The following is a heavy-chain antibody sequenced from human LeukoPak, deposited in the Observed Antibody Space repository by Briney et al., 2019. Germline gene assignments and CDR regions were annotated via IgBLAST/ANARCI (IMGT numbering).Heavy chain of an antibody. CDR2: ISGSGGCT. Sequence: PGGSLRLSCAASGFTFSSYAMSWVRQAPGKGLEWVSAISGSGGCTYYADSVKGRFTISRDNSKNTLYLQMNSLRAEDTAVYYCAKVRGGGEPSWVYYYYGMDVWGQGTTVTVSS. J-gene: IGHJ6*02. D-gene: IGHD3-16*01. CDR3: AKVRGGGEPSWVYYYYGMDV. CDR1: GFTFSSYA. V-gene: IGHV3-23*01.